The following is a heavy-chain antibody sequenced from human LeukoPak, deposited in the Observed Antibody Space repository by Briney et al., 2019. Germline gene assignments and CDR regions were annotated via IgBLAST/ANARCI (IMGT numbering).Heavy chain of an antibody. D-gene: IGHD2-2*01. V-gene: IGHV1-69*13. J-gene: IGHJ6*04. CDR3: ARDRPFQLSPYYYYGMDV. CDR2: IILIFGTA. CDR1: GGTFSSYA. Sequence: ASVKVSCKASGGTFSSYAISWVRQAAGQGLGWMGGIILIFGTANYAQKFQGRVTITADESTSTAYMELSSLRSEDTAVYYCARDRPFQLSPYYYYGMDVWGKGTTVTVSS.